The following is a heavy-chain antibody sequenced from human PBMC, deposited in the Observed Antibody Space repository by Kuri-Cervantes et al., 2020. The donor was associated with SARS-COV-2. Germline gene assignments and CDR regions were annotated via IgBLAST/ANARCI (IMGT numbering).Heavy chain of an antibody. J-gene: IGHJ4*02. D-gene: IGHD3-22*01. Sequence: SETLSLTCAVYGGSFSGYYWSWIRQPPGKGLEWIGYIYYSGSTNYNPSLKSRVTISVDTSKNQFPLKLSSVTAADTAVYYCARLGHYYDSSGYYYAFDYWGQGTLVTVSS. CDR1: GGSFSGYY. CDR3: ARLGHYYDSSGYYYAFDY. V-gene: IGHV4-59*08. CDR2: IYYSGST.